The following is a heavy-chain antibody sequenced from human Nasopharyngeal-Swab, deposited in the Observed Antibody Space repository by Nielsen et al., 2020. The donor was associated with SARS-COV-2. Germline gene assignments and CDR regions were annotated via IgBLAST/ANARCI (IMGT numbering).Heavy chain of an antibody. CDR3: TALVVAATHDAFDI. CDR1: GFTFSNAW. Sequence: GESLKISCAASGFTFSNAWMNWVRQAPGKGLEWVGRIKSKTDGGTTDYAAPVKGRFTISRDDSKNTLYLQMNSLKTEDTAVYYCTALVVAATHDAFDIWGQGTMVTVS. V-gene: IGHV3-15*07. CDR2: IKSKTDGGTT. D-gene: IGHD2-15*01. J-gene: IGHJ3*02.